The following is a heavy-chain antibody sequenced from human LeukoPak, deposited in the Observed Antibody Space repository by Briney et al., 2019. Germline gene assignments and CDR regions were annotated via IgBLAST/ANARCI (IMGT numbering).Heavy chain of an antibody. CDR3: AKVDSIAVAGTLDY. CDR1: GFTFSSYA. Sequence: SGGSLRLSCAASGFTFSSYAMSWVRQAPGKGLEWVSAISGSGGSTYYADSAKGRFTISRDNSKNTLYLQMNSLRAEDTAVYYCAKVDSIAVAGTLDYWGQGTLVTVSS. J-gene: IGHJ4*02. V-gene: IGHV3-23*01. D-gene: IGHD6-19*01. CDR2: ISGSGGST.